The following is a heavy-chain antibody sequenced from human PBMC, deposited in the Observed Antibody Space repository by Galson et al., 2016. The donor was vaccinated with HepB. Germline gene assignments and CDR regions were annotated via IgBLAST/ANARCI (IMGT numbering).Heavy chain of an antibody. CDR2: INQDRSEK. J-gene: IGHJ6*02. D-gene: IGHD6-19*01. Sequence: SLRLSCAASGFRFTKFAMTWVRQAPGKGLEWVANINQDRSEKYYVDSLKGRFTISRDNAKNSLYLQMNSLRAEDTAVYFCARRIVNQVRIGGWGGGMAVWGQGTTVTVSS. CDR3: ARRIVNQVRIGGWGGGMAV. V-gene: IGHV3-7*01. CDR1: GFRFTKFA.